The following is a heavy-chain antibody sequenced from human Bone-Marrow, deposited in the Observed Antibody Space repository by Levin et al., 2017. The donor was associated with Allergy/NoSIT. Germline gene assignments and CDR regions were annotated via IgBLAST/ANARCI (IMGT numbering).Heavy chain of an antibody. D-gene: IGHD6-19*01. J-gene: IGHJ4*02. Sequence: SETLSLTCTVSGASINSGGNYWGWIRQRPGTGLEWIGFIFFSGNAFYNSSLKNRVTISVDTSKNLFSMKLTSVTAADTAVYFCARLHSSGWYYFDSWGQGTQVTVSS. CDR3: ARLHSSGWYYFDS. V-gene: IGHV4-31*03. CDR1: GASINSGGNY. CDR2: IFFSGNA.